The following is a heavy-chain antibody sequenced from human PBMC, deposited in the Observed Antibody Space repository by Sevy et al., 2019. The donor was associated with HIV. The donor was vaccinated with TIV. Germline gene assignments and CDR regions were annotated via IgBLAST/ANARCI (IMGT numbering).Heavy chain of an antibody. Sequence: GGSLRLSCAASGFPFSSYAMSWVRQAPGKGLEWVSAIGGSGVSTYYADSVKGRFTISRDNSKNTLYLQMNSLRAEDTAVYYCAKDRAAMVGDAFDIWGQGTMVTVPS. CDR3: AKDRAAMVGDAFDI. V-gene: IGHV3-23*01. D-gene: IGHD5-18*01. J-gene: IGHJ3*02. CDR2: IGGSGVST. CDR1: GFPFSSYA.